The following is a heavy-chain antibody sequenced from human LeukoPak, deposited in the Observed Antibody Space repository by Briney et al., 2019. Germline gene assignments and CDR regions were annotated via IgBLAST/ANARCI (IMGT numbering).Heavy chain of an antibody. D-gene: IGHD4-11*01. V-gene: IGHV4-38-2*02. Sequence: SETLSLTCTVSGYSISSGYYWGWIRQPPGKGLEWTGSIDHSGSTYYNPSLKSRITISVDTSKNQFSLKLSSVTAADTAVYFCARGRVSSSTWYSTYYYFFYMDFWGKGTTVTVSS. J-gene: IGHJ6*03. CDR1: GYSISSGYY. CDR3: ARGRVSSSTWYSTYYYFFYMDF. CDR2: IDHSGST.